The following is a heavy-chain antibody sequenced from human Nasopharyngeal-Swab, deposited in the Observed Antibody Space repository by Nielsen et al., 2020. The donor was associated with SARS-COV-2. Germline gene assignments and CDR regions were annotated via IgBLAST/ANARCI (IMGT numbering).Heavy chain of an antibody. Sequence: SETLSLTCAVYGGSFSGYYWSWIRQPPGKGLEWIGEINHSGSTNYNPSLKSRVTISVDTSKNQFSLKLSSVTAADTAVYYCARGLKGFHTPHFDYWGQGTLVTVSS. CDR3: ARGLKGFHTPHFDY. J-gene: IGHJ4*02. V-gene: IGHV4-34*01. D-gene: IGHD1-14*01. CDR2: INHSGST. CDR1: GGSFSGYY.